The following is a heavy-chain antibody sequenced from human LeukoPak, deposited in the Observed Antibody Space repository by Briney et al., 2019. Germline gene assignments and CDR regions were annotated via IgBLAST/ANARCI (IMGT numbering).Heavy chain of an antibody. J-gene: IGHJ4*02. Sequence: SVKVSCKASGGTFSSYAISWVRQAPGQGLEWMGRINPIFGTANYAQKFQGRVTITTDESTSTAYMELSSLRSEDTAVYYCARAESERGDGYNWEGFDYWGQGTLVTVSS. CDR2: INPIFGTA. D-gene: IGHD5-24*01. CDR3: ARAESERGDGYNWEGFDY. CDR1: GGTFSSYA. V-gene: IGHV1-69*05.